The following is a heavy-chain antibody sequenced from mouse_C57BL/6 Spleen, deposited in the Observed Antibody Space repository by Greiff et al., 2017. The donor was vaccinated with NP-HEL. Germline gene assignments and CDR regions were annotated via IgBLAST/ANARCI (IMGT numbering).Heavy chain of an antibody. D-gene: IGHD2-2*01. Sequence: QVQLQQSGPELVKPGASVKISCKASGYSFTSYYIHWVKQRPGQGLEWIGWIYPGSGNTKYNEKFKGKATLTADTSSSTAYMQLSSLTSEDSAVYYCAPGDGYEGAMDYWGQGTSVTVSS. CDR2: IYPGSGNT. J-gene: IGHJ4*01. CDR3: APGDGYEGAMDY. CDR1: GYSFTSYY. V-gene: IGHV1-66*01.